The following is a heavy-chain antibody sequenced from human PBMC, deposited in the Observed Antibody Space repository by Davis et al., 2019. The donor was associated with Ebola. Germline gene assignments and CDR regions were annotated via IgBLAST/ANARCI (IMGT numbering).Heavy chain of an antibody. CDR2: ISGSGDST. V-gene: IGHV3-23*01. CDR3: AKDRRRDTMIAVVITWIDY. D-gene: IGHD3-22*01. J-gene: IGHJ4*02. Sequence: GESLKISCAASGFTFSNYAMNWVRQAPGKGLEWVSTISGSGDSTYYADSVKGRFTISRDDSKNPLYLQMTSLRAEDTAVYYCAKDRRRDTMIAVVITWIDYWGQGTLVTVSS. CDR1: GFTFSNYA.